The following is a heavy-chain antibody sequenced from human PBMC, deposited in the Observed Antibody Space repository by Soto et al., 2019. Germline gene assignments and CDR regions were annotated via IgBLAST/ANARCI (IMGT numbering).Heavy chain of an antibody. CDR3: AKDTKSSGGYSYGYGLFDY. J-gene: IGHJ4*02. Sequence: EVQLLESGGGLVQPGGSLRLSCAASGFTFSSYAMSWARQAPGKGLEWVSAISGSGGSTYYADSVKGRFTISRDNSKNTLYLQMNSLRAEDTAVYYCAKDTKSSGGYSYGYGLFDYWGQGTLVTVSS. CDR1: GFTFSSYA. V-gene: IGHV3-23*01. D-gene: IGHD5-18*01. CDR2: ISGSGGST.